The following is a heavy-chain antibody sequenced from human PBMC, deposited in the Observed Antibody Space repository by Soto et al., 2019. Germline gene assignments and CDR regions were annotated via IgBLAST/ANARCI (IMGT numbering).Heavy chain of an antibody. J-gene: IGHJ6*01. D-gene: IGHD6-19*01. V-gene: IGHV3-9*01. CDR1: GFTLDDYA. CDR2: ISGNSGNI. Sequence: EVQLVESGGGLVQPGRSLRLSCAASGFTLDDYAIHWVRQAPGKGLEWVSGISGNSGNIGYEDSVKGRVSISSDNPKNSLYLQMNSLRAEDPAVHCCVKGGLEVYSGMDVW. CDR3: VKGGLEVYSGMDV.